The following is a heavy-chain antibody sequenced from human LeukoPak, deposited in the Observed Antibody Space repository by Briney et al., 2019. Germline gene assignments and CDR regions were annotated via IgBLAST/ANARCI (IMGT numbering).Heavy chain of an antibody. CDR3: ARDRSGLGELLTPGYFDY. J-gene: IGHJ4*02. D-gene: IGHD3-10*01. Sequence: ASVKVSCKASGYTFTSYYMHWVRQAPGQGLEWMGIINPSGGSTSYAQKFQGRVTMTRDTSTSTVYMELSSLRSEDTAVYYCARDRSGLGELLTPGYFDYWGQGTLVTVSS. CDR1: GYTFTSYY. V-gene: IGHV1-46*01. CDR2: INPSGGST.